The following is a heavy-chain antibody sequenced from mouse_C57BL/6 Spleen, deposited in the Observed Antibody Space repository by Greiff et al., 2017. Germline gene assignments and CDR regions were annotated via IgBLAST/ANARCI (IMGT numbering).Heavy chain of an antibody. Sequence: EVQVVESGAELVRPGASVKLSCTASGFNIKDYYMHWVKQRPEQGLEWIGRIDPEDGDTEYAPKFQGKATMTADTSSNTAYLQLSSLTSEGTAVYYCAALGYYGSSFYYFDYWGQGTTLTVSS. CDR1: GFNIKDYY. CDR2: IDPEDGDT. CDR3: AALGYYGSSFYYFDY. J-gene: IGHJ2*01. V-gene: IGHV14-1*01. D-gene: IGHD1-1*01.